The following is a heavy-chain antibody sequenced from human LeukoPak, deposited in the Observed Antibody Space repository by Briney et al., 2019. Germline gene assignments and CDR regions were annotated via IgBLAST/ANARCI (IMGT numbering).Heavy chain of an antibody. D-gene: IGHD4-17*01. CDR3: ARERGPDYGDYPDYFDY. V-gene: IGHV3-23*01. J-gene: IGHJ4*02. Sequence: TGGSLRLSCAASGFTFSSYAMSWVRQAPGKGLEWVSAISGSGGSTYYADSVKGRFTISRDNSKNTLYLQMNSLRAEDTAVYYCARERGPDYGDYPDYFDYWGQGTLVTVSS. CDR1: GFTFSSYA. CDR2: ISGSGGST.